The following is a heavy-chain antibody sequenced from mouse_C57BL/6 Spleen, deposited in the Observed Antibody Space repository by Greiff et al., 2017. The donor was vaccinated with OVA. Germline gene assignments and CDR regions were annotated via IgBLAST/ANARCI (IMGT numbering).Heavy chain of an antibody. CDR3: ARWLGDYYAMDY. CDR1: GYTFTSYW. V-gene: IGHV1-55*01. Sequence: QVQLQQPGAELVKPGASVKMSCKASGYTFTSYWITWVKQRPGQGLEWIGDLYPGSGSTNSNEKLKRKATLTVDTSSSTAYMQLSSLTSEDSAVYYCARWLGDYYAMDYWGQGTSVTVSS. CDR2: LYPGSGST. J-gene: IGHJ4*01. D-gene: IGHD3-3*01.